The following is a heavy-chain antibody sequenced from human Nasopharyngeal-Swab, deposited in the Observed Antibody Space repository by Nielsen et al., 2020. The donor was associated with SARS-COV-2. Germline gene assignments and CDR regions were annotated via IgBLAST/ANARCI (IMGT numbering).Heavy chain of an antibody. CDR3: ARVLRFLEWPPAYYMDV. D-gene: IGHD3-3*01. Sequence: GESLKISCKGSGYSFTGYWISWVRQMPGKGLEWMGRIDPSDSYTNYSPSFQGHVTISADKSISTAYLQWSSLKASDTAMYYCARVLRFLEWPPAYYMDVWGKGTTVTVSS. CDR1: GYSFTGYW. CDR2: IDPSDSYT. J-gene: IGHJ6*03. V-gene: IGHV5-10-1*01.